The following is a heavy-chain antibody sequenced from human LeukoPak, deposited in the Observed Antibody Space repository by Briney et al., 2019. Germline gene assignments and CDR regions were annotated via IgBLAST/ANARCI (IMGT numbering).Heavy chain of an antibody. D-gene: IGHD3-22*01. J-gene: IGHJ4*02. CDR3: ARVTYYYDSSGYLSGRRYYFDY. CDR2: INPNSGGT. V-gene: IGHV1-2*02. Sequence: ASVKVSCKASGYTFTGYYMHWVRQAPGQGLKWMGWINPNSGGTNYAQKFQGRVTMTRDTSISTAYMELSRLRSDDTAVYYCARVTYYYDSSGYLSGRRYYFDYWGQGTLVTVSS. CDR1: GYTFTGYY.